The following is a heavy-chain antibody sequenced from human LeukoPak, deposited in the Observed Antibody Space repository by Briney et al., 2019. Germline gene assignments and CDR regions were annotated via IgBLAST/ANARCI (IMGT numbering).Heavy chain of an antibody. V-gene: IGHV3-9*03. CDR3: AKGTYYYDSRFDY. D-gene: IGHD3-22*01. Sequence: PGRSLRLSCAAPGFTFDDYAMHWVRQAPGKGLEWVSGISWNSGSIGYADSVKGRFTISRDNAKNSLYLQMNSLRAEDMALYYCAKGTYYYDSRFDYWGQGTLVTVSS. CDR2: ISWNSGSI. J-gene: IGHJ4*02. CDR1: GFTFDDYA.